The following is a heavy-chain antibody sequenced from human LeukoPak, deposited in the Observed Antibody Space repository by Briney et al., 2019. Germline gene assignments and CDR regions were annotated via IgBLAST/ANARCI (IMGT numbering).Heavy chain of an antibody. CDR2: IRYDGSNK. D-gene: IGHD3-10*01. CDR1: GFTFSSYG. Sequence: GGSLRLSCAASGFTFSSYGMHWVRQAPGKGLEWVAFIRYDGSNKYYADSVKGRFTISRDKSKNTLYLQMNSLRAEDTAVYYCAKDPGLLWFGEYYFDYWGQGTLVTVSS. J-gene: IGHJ4*02. V-gene: IGHV3-30*02. CDR3: AKDPGLLWFGEYYFDY.